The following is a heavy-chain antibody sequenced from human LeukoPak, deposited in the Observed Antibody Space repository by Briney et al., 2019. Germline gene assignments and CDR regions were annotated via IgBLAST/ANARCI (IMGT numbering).Heavy chain of an antibody. CDR1: GGSISSNSYY. Sequence: PSETLSLTCAVSGGSISSNSYYWGWIRQPPGKGLEWIGSIYYSGSTYYNPSLKSRVIVSLAMSQNQFSLRLTSVTAADTAVYYCARDTGQYAPGTPGFTRFDPWGQGALVTVSS. J-gene: IGHJ5*02. V-gene: IGHV4-39*07. CDR2: IYYSGST. CDR3: ARDTGQYAPGTPGFTRFDP. D-gene: IGHD3-10*01.